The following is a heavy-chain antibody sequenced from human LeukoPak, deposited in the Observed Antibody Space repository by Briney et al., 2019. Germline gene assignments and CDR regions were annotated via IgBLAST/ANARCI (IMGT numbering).Heavy chain of an antibody. CDR1: GASVSTSSYY. D-gene: IGHD3-9*01. Sequence: SETLSLTCTVSGASVSTSSYYWGWIRQPPGKGLEWIGYIYYSGSTNYNPSLKSRVTISVDTSKNQFSLKLSSVTAADSAMYYCARRTTHYDILTGSYPHKYYYYMDVWGKGTTVTVSS. V-gene: IGHV4-61*05. CDR3: ARRTTHYDILTGSYPHKYYYYMDV. CDR2: IYYSGST. J-gene: IGHJ6*03.